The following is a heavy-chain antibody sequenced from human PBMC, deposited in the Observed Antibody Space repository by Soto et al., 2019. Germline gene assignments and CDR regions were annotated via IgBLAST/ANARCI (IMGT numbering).Heavy chain of an antibody. V-gene: IGHV4-30-2*01. CDR1: GGSISSGGYS. J-gene: IGHJ5*02. Sequence: SETLSLTCAVSGGSISSGGYSWSWIRQPPGKGLEWIGYIYHSGSTYYNPSLKSRVTISVDRSKNQFSLKLSSVTAADTAVYYCARGSIAAAVNVNWFDPWGQGTLVTV. D-gene: IGHD6-13*01. CDR2: IYHSGST. CDR3: ARGSIAAAVNVNWFDP.